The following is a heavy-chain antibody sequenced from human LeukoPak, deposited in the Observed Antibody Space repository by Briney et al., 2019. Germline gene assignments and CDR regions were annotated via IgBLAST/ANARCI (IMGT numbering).Heavy chain of an antibody. D-gene: IGHD3-10*01. CDR2: IYSGGST. J-gene: IGHJ4*02. Sequence: GGSLRLSCAASGFTVSSNYMSWVRQAPGKGLERVSVIYSGGSTYYADSVKGRFTISRDNSKNTLYLQMNSLRAEDTAVYYCARAPWSYGLFYFDYWGQGTLVTVSS. V-gene: IGHV3-53*01. CDR1: GFTVSSNY. CDR3: ARAPWSYGLFYFDY.